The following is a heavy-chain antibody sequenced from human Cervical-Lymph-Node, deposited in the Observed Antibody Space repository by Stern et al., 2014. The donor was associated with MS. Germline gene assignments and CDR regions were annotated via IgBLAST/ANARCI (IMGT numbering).Heavy chain of an antibody. CDR2: IGGSGGST. J-gene: IGHJ5*02. V-gene: IGHV3-23*04. CDR1: GFTFSTYA. Sequence: EDQLVESGGGLVQPGGSLRLSCAASGFTFSTYAMSWVRQAPGKGLDWVSVIGGSGGSTYYADSVKGRFTISRDNSKNTLYLQMNSLRAEDTAVYYCASCSGGSCYSWFDPWGQGTLVTVSS. CDR3: ASCSGGSCYSWFDP. D-gene: IGHD2-15*01.